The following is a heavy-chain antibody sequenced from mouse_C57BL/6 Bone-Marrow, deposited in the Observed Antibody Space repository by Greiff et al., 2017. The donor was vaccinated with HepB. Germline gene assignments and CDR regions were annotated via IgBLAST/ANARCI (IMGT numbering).Heavy chain of an antibody. CDR3: TGMDDDYSYTMDY. Sequence: EVQLQQSGAELVRPGASVKLSCTASGFNIKDDYMHWVKQRPEQGLEWIGWIDPENGDTEYASKFQGKATITADPSSNTAYLQLSSLTSEDTAVYYCTGMDDDYSYTMDYWGQGTSVTVSS. V-gene: IGHV14-4*01. D-gene: IGHD2-3*01. CDR1: GFNIKDDY. J-gene: IGHJ4*01. CDR2: IDPENGDT.